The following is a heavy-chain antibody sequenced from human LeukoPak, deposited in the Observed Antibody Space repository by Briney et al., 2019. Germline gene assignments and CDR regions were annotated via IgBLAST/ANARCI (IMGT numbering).Heavy chain of an antibody. CDR3: ARGTMTTVTYHFDY. CDR2: INHSGST. CDR1: GGSFSGYY. V-gene: IGHV4-34*01. Sequence: PSETLSLTCAVYGGSFSGYYWSWIRQPPGKGLEWIGEINHSGSTNYNPSLKSRVTISVDTSKNQFSLKLSSVTAADTAVYYCARGTMTTVTYHFDYWGQGTLVTVSS. D-gene: IGHD4-17*01. J-gene: IGHJ4*02.